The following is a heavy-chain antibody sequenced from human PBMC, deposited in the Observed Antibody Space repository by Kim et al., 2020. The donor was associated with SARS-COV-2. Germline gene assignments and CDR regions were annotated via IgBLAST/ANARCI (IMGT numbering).Heavy chain of an antibody. Sequence: GGSLRLSCAASGFTFSSYGMHWVRQAPGKGLEWVAVISYDGSNKYYADSVKCRFTISRDNSKNTLYLQMNSLRAEDTAVYYCAKDQYYDFWSGYQVEELDKRDYWGQGTLVTVSS. D-gene: IGHD3-3*01. V-gene: IGHV3-30*18. CDR3: AKDQYYDFWSGYQVEELDKRDY. CDR1: GFTFSSYG. J-gene: IGHJ4*02. CDR2: ISYDGSNK.